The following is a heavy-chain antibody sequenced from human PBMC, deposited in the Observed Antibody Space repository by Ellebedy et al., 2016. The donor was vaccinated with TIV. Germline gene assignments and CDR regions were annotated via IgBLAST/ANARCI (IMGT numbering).Heavy chain of an antibody. V-gene: IGHV3-48*02. CDR3: ARDRETYSSSSRDYYGMDV. CDR1: GFTFSSYA. CDR2: ISSSSSTI. Sequence: GESLKISXAASGFTFSSYAMSWVRQAPVKGLEWVSYISSSSSTIYYADSVKGRFTISRDNAKNSLYLQMNSLRDEDTAVYYCARDRETYSSSSRDYYGMDVWGQGTTVTVSS. J-gene: IGHJ6*02. D-gene: IGHD6-6*01.